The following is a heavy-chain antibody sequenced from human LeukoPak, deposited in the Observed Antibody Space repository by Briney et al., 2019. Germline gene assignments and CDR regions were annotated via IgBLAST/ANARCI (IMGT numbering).Heavy chain of an antibody. J-gene: IGHJ4*02. CDR2: ISGSGSST. CDR1: GFTFSNYG. D-gene: IGHD2-2*01. V-gene: IGHV3-23*01. CDR3: AKDHTDIVVVPAAHFDY. Sequence: GGSLRLSCAASGFTFSNYGMNWVRQAPGKGLEWVSAISGSGSSTYYADSVKGRFTISRDNSKNTLYLQMNSLRADDTAVYCCAKDHTDIVVVPAAHFDYWGQGTLVTVSS.